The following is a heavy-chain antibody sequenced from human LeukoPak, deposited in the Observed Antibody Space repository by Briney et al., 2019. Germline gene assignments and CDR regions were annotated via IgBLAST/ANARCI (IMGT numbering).Heavy chain of an antibody. D-gene: IGHD3-3*02. Sequence: QPGGSLRLSCAASGFTFRSYWMSWVRQAPGKGLEWVANINQDGSEKYYVDSVKGRFTISRDNAKNSLYVQMNRLRAEDTAVYYCARDGISNYDYWGQGTLVTVSS. CDR3: ARDGISNYDY. CDR2: INQDGSEK. V-gene: IGHV3-7*01. J-gene: IGHJ4*02. CDR1: GFTFRSYW.